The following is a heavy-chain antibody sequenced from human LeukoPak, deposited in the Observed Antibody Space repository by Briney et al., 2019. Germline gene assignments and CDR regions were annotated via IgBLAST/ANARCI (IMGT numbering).Heavy chain of an antibody. J-gene: IGHJ4*02. Sequence: GGSLRLSCSASVFSVSNYYMNWVRQAPGKGLEWVSIIYPDGGTKFADSVKGRFTISRDNSKNTLYLLMNSLRAEDTAVYYCAKFYDILTGYIDYWGQGTLVTVSS. V-gene: IGHV3-53*01. D-gene: IGHD3-9*01. CDR3: AKFYDILTGYIDY. CDR2: IYPDGGT. CDR1: VFSVSNYY.